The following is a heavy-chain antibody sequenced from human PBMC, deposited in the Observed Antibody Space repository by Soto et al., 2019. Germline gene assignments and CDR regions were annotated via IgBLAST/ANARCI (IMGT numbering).Heavy chain of an antibody. J-gene: IGHJ4*02. CDR1: GFTLSSFW. CDR3: ASYRTMGC. CDR2: IKEDGSEK. D-gene: IGHD1-26*01. V-gene: IGHV3-7*03. Sequence: EVQLVESGGGLVQPGGSLRLSCAASGFTLSSFWMSWVRQAPGKGLEWVASIKEDGSEKTYVDSVKGRFSISRDTAKNALYLHMNSLRAEDAAVYYCASYRTMGCWGQGTPVNVSS.